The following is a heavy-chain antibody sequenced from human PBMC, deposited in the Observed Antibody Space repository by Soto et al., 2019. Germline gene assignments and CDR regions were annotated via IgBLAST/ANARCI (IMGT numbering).Heavy chain of an antibody. V-gene: IGHV2-5*02. CDR1: GFSLSTSGVG. D-gene: IGHD6-13*01. Sequence: QITLKESGPTLVKPTQTLTLTCTFSGFSLSTSGVGVGWIRQPPGKALEWLALIYWDDDKRYSPSLKSRLTTPKDTSKNQVVLTMTNMDPVDTVTYYCARTIAAAGFFDYWGQGTLVTVSS. J-gene: IGHJ4*02. CDR3: ARTIAAAGFFDY. CDR2: IYWDDDK.